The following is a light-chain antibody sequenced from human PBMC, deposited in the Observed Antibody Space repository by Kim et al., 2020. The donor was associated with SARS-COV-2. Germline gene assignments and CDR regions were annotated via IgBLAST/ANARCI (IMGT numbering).Light chain of an antibody. Sequence: EVAMTQSPATLSVSPGERATLSCRASQSFSSNLAWYQQKPGQAPRLLIYGASTRATGIPARFSGSGSGTDFTLTISSLQSEDFAVYYCQQYNNWPLTVGQGTRLEIK. CDR1: QSFSSN. CDR3: QQYNNWPLT. V-gene: IGKV3-15*01. J-gene: IGKJ5*01. CDR2: GAS.